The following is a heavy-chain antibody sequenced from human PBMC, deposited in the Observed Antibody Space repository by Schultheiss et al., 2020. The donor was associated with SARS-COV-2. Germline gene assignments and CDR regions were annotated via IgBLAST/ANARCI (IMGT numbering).Heavy chain of an antibody. CDR2: IWYDGSNK. V-gene: IGHV3-33*01. D-gene: IGHD5-12*01. CDR1: GFTFSSYG. Sequence: GGSLRLSCAASGFTFSSYGMHWVRQAPGKGLEWVAVIWYDGSNKYYADSVKDRFTISRDNSKNTLYLQMNSLRAEDTAVYYCARDLEGYSGYEFPSYWGQGTLVTVSS. J-gene: IGHJ4*02. CDR3: ARDLEGYSGYEFPSY.